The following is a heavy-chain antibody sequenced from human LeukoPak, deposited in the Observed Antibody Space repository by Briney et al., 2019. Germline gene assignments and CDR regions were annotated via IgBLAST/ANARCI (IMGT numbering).Heavy chain of an antibody. Sequence: PSETLSLTCTVSGGSLKNYYWTWIRQPPGKGLEWIGYIYFRGSTSSNPSLKSRVTISVDTSKNQFSLRLKYVTAADTAVYYCARDVPRGTGYMDVWGKGTTVTVSS. CDR1: GGSLKNYY. V-gene: IGHV4-59*01. D-gene: IGHD3-10*01. CDR3: ARDVPRGTGYMDV. J-gene: IGHJ6*03. CDR2: IYFRGST.